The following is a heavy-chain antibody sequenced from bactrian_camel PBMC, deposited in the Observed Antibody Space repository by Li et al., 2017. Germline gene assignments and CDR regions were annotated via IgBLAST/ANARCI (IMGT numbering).Heavy chain of an antibody. CDR3: AADLGRCGSAPLQREFRN. Sequence: VQLVESGGGSALAGGSVRLSCAASGYTFNTYSWFRQAPGQEREGVAAIAPSTGSTYYDDSIKGRFTVSHVNSNNTMHLQMNSLKPEDTAVYYCAADLGRCGSAPLQREFRNWGQGTQVTVS. CDR1: GYTFNTY. CDR2: IAPSTGST. J-gene: IGHJ4*01. D-gene: IGHD6*01. V-gene: IGHV3S40*01.